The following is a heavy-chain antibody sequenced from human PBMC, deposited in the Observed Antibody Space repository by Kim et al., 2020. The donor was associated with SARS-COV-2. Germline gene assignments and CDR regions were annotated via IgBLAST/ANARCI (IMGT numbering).Heavy chain of an antibody. D-gene: IGHD1-26*01. Sequence: YANSVKGKFTISRDNSKNTLYLQVGSLRAEEMAVYYCARDSRVVGATLDYWGQGTLVTVSS. J-gene: IGHJ4*02. V-gene: IGHV3-64*01. CDR3: ARDSRVVGATLDY.